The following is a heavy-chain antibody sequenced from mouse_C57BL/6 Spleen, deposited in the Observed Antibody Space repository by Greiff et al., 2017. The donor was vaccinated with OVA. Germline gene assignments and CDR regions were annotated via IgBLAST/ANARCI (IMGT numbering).Heavy chain of an antibody. CDR1: GYTFTSYW. V-gene: IGHV1-50*01. J-gene: IGHJ2*01. D-gene: IGHD1-1*01. CDR3: AGDGSRYYFDY. Sequence: VQLKQPGAELVKPGASVKLSCKASGYTFTSYWMQWVKQRPGQGLEWIGAIDPSDSYTNYNQKFKGKATLNVDKSSSTAYMQLSSLTAEDAAVDYCAGDGSRYYFDYWGQGTTLTVSS. CDR2: IDPSDSYT.